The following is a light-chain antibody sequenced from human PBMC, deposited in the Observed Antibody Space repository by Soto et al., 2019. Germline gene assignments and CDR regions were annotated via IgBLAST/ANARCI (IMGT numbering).Light chain of an antibody. V-gene: IGLV2-23*01. J-gene: IGLJ2*01. CDR1: SSDIGSYYF. CDR3: CSYAGRSTLL. Sequence: QSALTQPASVSGSPGQSITISCTGTSSDIGSYYFVSWYQHHPGKAPKLMIYEVSQRPSGVSNRFSGSKSGNTASLTISGLQAEDEADYYCCSYAGRSTLLFGGGTKLTVL. CDR2: EVS.